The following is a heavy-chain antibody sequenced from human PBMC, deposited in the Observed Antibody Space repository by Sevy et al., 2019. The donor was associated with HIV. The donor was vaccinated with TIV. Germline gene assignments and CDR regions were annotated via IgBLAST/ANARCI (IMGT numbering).Heavy chain of an antibody. J-gene: IGHJ3*02. CDR3: AKDTVATGTTSAFDI. V-gene: IGHV3-9*01. CDR2: ISWNSGSI. Sequence: GGSLRLSCAASGFTFDDYAMHWVRQAPGKGLEWVSGISWNSGSIGYADSVKGRFTISGDNAKNSLYLQMNRLSAEDTAFYYGAKDTVATGTTSAFDIWGQGTMVTVSS. CDR1: GFTFDDYA. D-gene: IGHD1-1*01.